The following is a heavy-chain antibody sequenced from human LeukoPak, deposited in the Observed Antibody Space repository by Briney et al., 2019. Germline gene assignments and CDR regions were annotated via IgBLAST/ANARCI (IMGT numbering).Heavy chain of an antibody. CDR1: GGSFSGYY. CDR3: ARLHAGAVDY. J-gene: IGHJ4*02. Sequence: PSETLSLTCAVYGGSFSGYYWSWIRQPPGKGLEWIGYIYYSGSTNYNPSLKSRVTISVDTSKNQFSLKLSSVTAADTAVYYCARLHAGAVDYWGQGTLVTVSS. CDR2: IYYSGST. V-gene: IGHV4-59*08. D-gene: IGHD1-26*01.